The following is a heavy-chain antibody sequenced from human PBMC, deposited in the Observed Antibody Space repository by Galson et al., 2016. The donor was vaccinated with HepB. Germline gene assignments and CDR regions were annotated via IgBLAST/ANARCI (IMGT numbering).Heavy chain of an antibody. V-gene: IGHV3-53*01. CDR2: IYRGGDP. Sequence: SLRLSCAASGFTVSNNYMNWVRQAPGKGLEWVSVIYRGGDPYYADSVKGRFTLSRDNSKNTLYLQMNSLRAEDTAVYYCVREEGGDFCFDSWGQGTLVTVSS. J-gene: IGHJ4*02. D-gene: IGHD4-17*01. CDR1: GFTVSNNY. CDR3: VREEGGDFCFDS.